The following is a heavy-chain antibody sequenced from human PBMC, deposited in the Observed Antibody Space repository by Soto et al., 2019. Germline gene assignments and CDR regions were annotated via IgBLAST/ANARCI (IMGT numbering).Heavy chain of an antibody. CDR1: GFTFSSYA. Sequence: GGSLRLSCAASGFTFSSYAMSWVRQAPGKGLEWVSAISGSAGSTYYAYSVKGRFTIARANSKNTLYLQMNSLRAEDTVVYYCARVQAGDYGVRFDYWGQGTLVTVSS. D-gene: IGHD4-17*01. V-gene: IGHV3-23*01. CDR3: ARVQAGDYGVRFDY. CDR2: ISGSAGST. J-gene: IGHJ4*02.